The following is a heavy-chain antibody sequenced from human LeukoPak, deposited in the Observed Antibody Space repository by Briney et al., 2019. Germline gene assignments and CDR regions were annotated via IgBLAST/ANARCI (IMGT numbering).Heavy chain of an antibody. CDR1: GYTFTSYG. CDR2: ISAYNGNT. V-gene: IGHV1-18*01. CDR3: ARDTHRYTRPGYYYGMDV. Sequence: GASVKVSCKASGYTFTSYGISWVRQAPGQGLEWMGWISAYNGNTNYAQKLQGRVTMTTDTSTSTAYMELGSLRSDDTAVYYCARDTHRYTRPGYYYGMDVWGQGTTVTVSS. D-gene: IGHD1-14*01. J-gene: IGHJ6*02.